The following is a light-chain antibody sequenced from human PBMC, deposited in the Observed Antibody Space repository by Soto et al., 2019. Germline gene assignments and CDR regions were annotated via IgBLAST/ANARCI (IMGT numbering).Light chain of an antibody. CDR3: QQYNNWPRT. V-gene: IGKV3-15*01. Sequence: EIVMTQSPDTLSVSPGERATFSCRASQSLSSNLAWYQQKPGQAPRLLIYDASKRATGIPARFSGSGSGTEFTLTISSLQSEDFAVYYCQQYNNWPRTFGQGTKVDIK. CDR2: DAS. CDR1: QSLSSN. J-gene: IGKJ1*01.